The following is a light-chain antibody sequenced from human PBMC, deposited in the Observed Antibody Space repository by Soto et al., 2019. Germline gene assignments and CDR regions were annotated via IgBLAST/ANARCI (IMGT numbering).Light chain of an antibody. Sequence: QSVLTQPPSASGSPGQSVTIPCTGTGSDVGGYNSVSWYQQHPGKVPKLMIYEVSKRPSGVPDRFSGSKSGNTASLTVSGLQAEDEADYYCSSYAGSNNLVFGGGTKVTVL. CDR3: SSYAGSNNLV. CDR2: EVS. CDR1: GSDVGGYNS. V-gene: IGLV2-8*01. J-gene: IGLJ2*01.